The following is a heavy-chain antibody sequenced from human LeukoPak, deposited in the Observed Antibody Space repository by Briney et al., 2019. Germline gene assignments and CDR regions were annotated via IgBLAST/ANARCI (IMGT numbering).Heavy chain of an antibody. V-gene: IGHV3-23*01. CDR1: GFTLSTNA. CDR3: AKDVGKWESLHFFDY. CDR2: ISGSGAST. D-gene: IGHD1-26*01. Sequence: PGGSLRLSCLTSGFTLSTNAMSWVRQAPGKGLEWISGISGSGASTYYADSVKGRFTISRDDSRNTLYLKMNSLRGDDTAVYYCAKDVGKWESLHFFDYWGQRPLVTVSS. J-gene: IGHJ4*02.